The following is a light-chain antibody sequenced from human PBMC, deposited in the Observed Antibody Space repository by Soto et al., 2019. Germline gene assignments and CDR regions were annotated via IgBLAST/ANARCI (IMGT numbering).Light chain of an antibody. CDR3: QQYGSSPT. CDR1: QSVSSSF. V-gene: IGKV3-20*01. CDR2: AAS. J-gene: IGKJ4*01. Sequence: EIVLTQSPGTLSLSPGERATLSCRASQSVSSSFLAWYQQKPGQAHRLLIYAASSRATGIPDRCSSSGSGTDFTLTISRLEPEYFAVYYCQQYGSSPTFGGGTKVEIK.